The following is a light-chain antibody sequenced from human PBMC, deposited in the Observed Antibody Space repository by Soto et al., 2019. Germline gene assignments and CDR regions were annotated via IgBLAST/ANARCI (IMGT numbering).Light chain of an antibody. CDR1: SSDVGGYDY. Sequence: QSALTQPASVSGSPGQSITISCTGSSSDVGGYDYVSWYQQHPGKAPKLMIYEVNNRPSGASNRFSGSKSGNTASLTISGLQAEDDADYYCSSYTSISSWVFGGGTKLTVL. J-gene: IGLJ3*02. V-gene: IGLV2-14*01. CDR3: SSYTSISSWV. CDR2: EVN.